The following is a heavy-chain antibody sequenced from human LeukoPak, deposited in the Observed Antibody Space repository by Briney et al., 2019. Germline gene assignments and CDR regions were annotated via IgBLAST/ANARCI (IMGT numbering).Heavy chain of an antibody. Sequence: SQTLSLTCTVSGGSISSGSYYWSWIRQPAGKGLECIGRIYTSGSTNYDPSLKSRVTISVDTSKNQFSLKLSSVPAADTAVHYCARGVLRFLEWLPTLDYWGQGTLVTVSS. CDR1: GGSISSGSYY. V-gene: IGHV4-61*02. CDR2: IYTSGST. D-gene: IGHD3-3*01. CDR3: ARGVLRFLEWLPTLDY. J-gene: IGHJ4*02.